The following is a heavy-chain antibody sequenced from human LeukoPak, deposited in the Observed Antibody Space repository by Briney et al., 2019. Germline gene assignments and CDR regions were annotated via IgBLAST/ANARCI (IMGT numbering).Heavy chain of an antibody. CDR2: IYYSGST. V-gene: IGHV4-39*01. Sequence: SETLSLTCTISGGSISNVNYYWGWIRQPPGKGLAWIGSIYYSGSTYYNPSLKSRVTISVDTSKNQFSLKLSSVTAAGTAVYYCASPSIYCSSTSCFDYWGQGTLVTVSS. J-gene: IGHJ4*02. CDR3: ASPSIYCSSTSCFDY. D-gene: IGHD2-2*01. CDR1: GGSISNVNYY.